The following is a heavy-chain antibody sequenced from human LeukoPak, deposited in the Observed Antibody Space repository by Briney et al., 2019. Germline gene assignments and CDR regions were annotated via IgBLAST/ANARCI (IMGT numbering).Heavy chain of an antibody. CDR2: INPSGGST. CDR1: GYTFTSYY. V-gene: IGHV1-46*01. J-gene: IGHJ4*02. Sequence: ASVKVSCKASGYTFTSYYMHWVRQAPGQGLEWMGIINPSGGSTSYAQKFQGRVTMTRDTSTSTVYMELSSLRSEDTAVYYCARDESIVVVPAAILGPLRLGYWGQGTLVTVSS. CDR3: ARDESIVVVPAAILGPLRLGY. D-gene: IGHD2-2*01.